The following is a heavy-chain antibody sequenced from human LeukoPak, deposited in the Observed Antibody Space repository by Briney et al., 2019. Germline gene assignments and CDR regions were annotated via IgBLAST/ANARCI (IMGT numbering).Heavy chain of an antibody. CDR1: GYIFTDYY. CDR2: IIPIFATA. J-gene: IGHJ3*02. D-gene: IGHD3-22*01. Sequence: EASVKVSCKTSGYIFTDYYIHWVRQAPGQGLEWVGGIIPIFATANYAQKFQGRVTITADKSTSTAYMELSSLRSEDTAVYYCARDSYDSSGYYYDTFDAFDIWGQGTMVTVSS. V-gene: IGHV1-69*06. CDR3: ARDSYDSSGYYYDTFDAFDI.